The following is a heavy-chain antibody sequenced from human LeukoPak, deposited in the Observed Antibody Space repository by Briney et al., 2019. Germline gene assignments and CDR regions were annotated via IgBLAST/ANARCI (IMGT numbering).Heavy chain of an antibody. J-gene: IGHJ4*02. CDR2: KKQDGSEK. CDR3: ARDHCSSTSCHNDY. Sequence: GGSRKLSWEASGFTFSSYWMSWVRQAPGKGLEWVANKKQDGSEKYYVDSVKGRFTIFRDNAKNSLYLQMNSLRAEDTAVYYCARDHCSSTSCHNDYWGQGTLVTVSS. V-gene: IGHV3-7*01. CDR1: GFTFSSYW. D-gene: IGHD2-2*01.